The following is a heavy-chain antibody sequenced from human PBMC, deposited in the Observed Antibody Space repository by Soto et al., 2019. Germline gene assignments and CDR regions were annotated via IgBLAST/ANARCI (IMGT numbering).Heavy chain of an antibody. Sequence: QVQLVQSGAEVKKPGASVKVSCKASGYTFISYYMHWVRQAPGQGLEWMGIINPSGGNTSYAQKFQGRVTMTMDTSTSTVYMDLSSLRSEDTAVYYCARGRLSMLMDYWGQGTLVTVSS. D-gene: IGHD2-8*01. CDR3: ARGRLSMLMDY. CDR1: GYTFISYY. CDR2: INPSGGNT. V-gene: IGHV1-46*01. J-gene: IGHJ4*02.